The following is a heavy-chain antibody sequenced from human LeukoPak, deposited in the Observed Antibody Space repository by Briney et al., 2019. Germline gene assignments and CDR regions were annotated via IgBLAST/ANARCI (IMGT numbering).Heavy chain of an antibody. J-gene: IGHJ3*02. CDR2: IYHSGST. D-gene: IGHD3-10*01. CDR3: ARVAKYYYGSGSYLEDDAFDI. V-gene: IGHV4-4*02. CDR1: GGSISSSNW. Sequence: SETPSLTCAVSGGSISSSNWWSWVRQCPGKGLEWIGEIYHSGSTNYNPSLKSRVTISVDKSKNQISLKLSSVTAADTAVYYCARVAKYYYGSGSYLEDDAFDIWGQGTMVTVSS.